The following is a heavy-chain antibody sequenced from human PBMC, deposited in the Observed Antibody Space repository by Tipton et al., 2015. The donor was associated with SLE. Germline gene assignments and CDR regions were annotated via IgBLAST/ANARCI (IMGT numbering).Heavy chain of an antibody. D-gene: IGHD2-2*01. CDR3: AREAREYQLLPILFDI. J-gene: IGHJ3*02. CDR2: ISAYNGNT. CDR1: GYTFTSYG. V-gene: IGHV1-18*01. Sequence: QLVQCGAEEKKPGASVNVSCKASGYTFTSYGISWVRQAPGQGLEWMGWISAYNGNTNYAQKLQCSVTMTTDTSTSTAYMELRSLRSADAALYYCAREAREYQLLPILFDIWGQGAMVTVSS.